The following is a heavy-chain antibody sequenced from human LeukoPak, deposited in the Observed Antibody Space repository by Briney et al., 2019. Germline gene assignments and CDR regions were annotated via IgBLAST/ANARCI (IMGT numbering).Heavy chain of an antibody. CDR3: ARDLGSSGVDY. V-gene: IGHV1-46*01. D-gene: IGHD6-19*01. Sequence: ASVKVSCKASGYTFTSYYMRWVRRAPGQGLEWMGIINPSGGSTSYAQKFQGRVTMTRDTSTSTVYMELSSLRSEDTAVYYCARDLGSSGVDYWGQGTLVTVSS. CDR1: GYTFTSYY. CDR2: INPSGGST. J-gene: IGHJ4*02.